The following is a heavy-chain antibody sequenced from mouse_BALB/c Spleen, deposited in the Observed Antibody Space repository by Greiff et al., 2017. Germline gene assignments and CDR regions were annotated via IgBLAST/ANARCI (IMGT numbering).Heavy chain of an antibody. D-gene: IGHD3-1*01. Sequence: EVQLQQSGTVLARPGASVKMSCKASGYSFTSYWMHWVKQRPGQGLEWIGAIYPGNSDTSYNQKFKGKAKLTAVTSASTAYMELSSLTNEDSAFYYCTRGGSDGPAWFAYWGQGTLVTVSA. CDR2: IYPGNSDT. V-gene: IGHV1-5*01. CDR1: GYSFTSYW. J-gene: IGHJ3*01. CDR3: TRGGSDGPAWFAY.